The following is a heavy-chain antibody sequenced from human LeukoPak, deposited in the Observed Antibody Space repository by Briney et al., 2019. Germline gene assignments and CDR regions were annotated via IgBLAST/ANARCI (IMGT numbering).Heavy chain of an antibody. J-gene: IGHJ4*02. CDR1: GGSISSSSYY. CDR3: ATQPPDCSGGSCYLYYFDY. V-gene: IGHV4-39*07. CDR2: IYYSGST. D-gene: IGHD2-15*01. Sequence: SETLSLTCTVSGGSISSSSYYWGWIRQPPGQGLEWIGSIYYSGSTYYNPSLKSRVTISVDTSKNQFSLKLSSVTAADTAVYYCATQPPDCSGGSCYLYYFDYWGQGTLVTVSS.